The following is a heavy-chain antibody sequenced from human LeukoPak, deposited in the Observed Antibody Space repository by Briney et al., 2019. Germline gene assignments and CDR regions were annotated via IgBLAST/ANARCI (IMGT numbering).Heavy chain of an antibody. Sequence: SETLSLTCTVSGGSIISYYWSWIRQPPGKGLEWIAYIHDSGSTNYNPSLKSRVTTSLDASRNQFSLKLYSVTAADTAVYYCARGVSALADWGQGTLVTVSS. CDR1: GGSIISYY. D-gene: IGHD2-15*01. CDR3: ARGVSALAD. J-gene: IGHJ4*02. CDR2: IHDSGST. V-gene: IGHV4-59*01.